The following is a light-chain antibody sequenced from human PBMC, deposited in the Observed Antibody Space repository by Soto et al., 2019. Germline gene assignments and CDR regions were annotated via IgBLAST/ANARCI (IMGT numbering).Light chain of an antibody. CDR1: QSVGTW. Sequence: DVQMTQSPSTLSASIGDRVFITCRASQSVGTWLAWYQQKPGKAPDLLIYDASNLESGVPSRFSGSGSWTEFTLTINGLQPADFATYYCQQYYVYPLTFGGGTKVEIE. J-gene: IGKJ4*01. CDR2: DAS. CDR3: QQYYVYPLT. V-gene: IGKV1-5*01.